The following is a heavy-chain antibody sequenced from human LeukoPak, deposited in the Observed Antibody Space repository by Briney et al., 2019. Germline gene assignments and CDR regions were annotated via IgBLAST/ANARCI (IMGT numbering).Heavy chain of an antibody. CDR1: GYTFTSYY. D-gene: IGHD2-21*02. Sequence: GASVKVSCKASGYTFTSYYMHWVRQAPGQGLEWMGIINPSGGSTSYAQKFQGRVTMTRDTSTSTVYMELSSLRSEDTAVYYCAREYCGSDCYRTVYYYYMDVWGKGTTVTISS. CDR3: AREYCGSDCYRTVYYYYMDV. V-gene: IGHV1-46*01. CDR2: INPSGGST. J-gene: IGHJ6*03.